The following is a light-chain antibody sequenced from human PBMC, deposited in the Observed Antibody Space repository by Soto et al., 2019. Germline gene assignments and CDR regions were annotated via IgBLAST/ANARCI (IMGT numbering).Light chain of an antibody. CDR2: EGS. V-gene: IGLV2-23*01. CDR1: SSDVGSYNL. J-gene: IGLJ2*01. CDR3: CSYAGRGVV. Sequence: QSALTQPASVSGSPGQSITISCTGTSSDVGSYNLVSWYQQHPGKAPKLMIYEGSKRPSGVSNRFSGSKSGNTASLTISGLQAKDEADYYCCSYAGRGVVFGGGTKLTVL.